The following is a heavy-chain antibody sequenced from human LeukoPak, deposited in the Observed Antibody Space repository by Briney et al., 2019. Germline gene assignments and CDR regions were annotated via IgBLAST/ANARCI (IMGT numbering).Heavy chain of an antibody. Sequence: SETLSLTCTVSGGSISSYYWSWIRQPPGKGLEWIGYIYYSGSTNYNPSLKSRVAISVDTSKNQFSLKLSSVTAADTAVYYCASTPYSYGVFDHWGQGTLVTVSS. D-gene: IGHD5-18*01. CDR2: IYYSGST. V-gene: IGHV4-59*01. CDR3: ASTPYSYGVFDH. CDR1: GGSISSYY. J-gene: IGHJ4*02.